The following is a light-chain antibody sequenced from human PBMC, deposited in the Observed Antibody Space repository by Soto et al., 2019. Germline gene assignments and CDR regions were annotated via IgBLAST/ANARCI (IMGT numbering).Light chain of an antibody. J-gene: IGKJ1*01. CDR1: QSISSY. CDR3: QQSYSTHRT. Sequence: DIQMTQSPSSLSASVGDRVTITCRASQSISSYLNWYQQKPGKAPKLLIYAASSLQSGVPSRFSYSGSGRDFALTISSLQPEDFPTYYCQQSYSTHRTLGQGTKVDIK. V-gene: IGKV1-39*01. CDR2: AAS.